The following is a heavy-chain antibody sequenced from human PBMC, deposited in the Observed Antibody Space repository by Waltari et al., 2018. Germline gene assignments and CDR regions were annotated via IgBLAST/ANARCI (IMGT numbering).Heavy chain of an antibody. Sequence: QVQLVQSGAEVKKPGASVKVSCKASGYTFTSYAMHWVRQAPGQRLEWMGWSNACNGNTKYSQEFQGRVTITRDTSASTAYMELSSLRSEDMAVYYCARGNDFWSGYDYGMDVWGQGTTVTVSS. J-gene: IGHJ6*02. D-gene: IGHD3-3*01. CDR2: SNACNGNT. CDR3: ARGNDFWSGYDYGMDV. CDR1: GYTFTSYA. V-gene: IGHV1-3*02.